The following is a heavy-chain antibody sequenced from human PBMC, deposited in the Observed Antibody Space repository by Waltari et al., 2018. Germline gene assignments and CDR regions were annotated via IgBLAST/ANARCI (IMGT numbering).Heavy chain of an antibody. J-gene: IGHJ1*01. V-gene: IGHV1-2*02. CDR1: GYTFTDYY. Sequence: QAQLVQSGAEVKKPGASAQVSCKASGYTFTDYYMHWVRQAPGQGFEWMGWSNPNTGNPNLEKKFKGRVTMTRDTATTTVYMELSSLKSDDTALYYCARDIGGAAAGTEYFQHWGQGTLVTVSS. CDR2: SNPNTGNP. CDR3: ARDIGGAAAGTEYFQH. D-gene: IGHD6-13*01.